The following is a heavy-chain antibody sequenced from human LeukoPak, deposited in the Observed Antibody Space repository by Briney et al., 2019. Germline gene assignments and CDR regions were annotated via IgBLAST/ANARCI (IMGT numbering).Heavy chain of an antibody. V-gene: IGHV4-34*01. J-gene: IGHJ4*02. CDR2: INHSGST. CDR3: ARAGRGSGYYPHAIDY. CDR1: GFTFSNYA. Sequence: GSLRLSCAASGFTFSNYAMRWVRQAPGKGLEWIGEINHSGSTNYNPSLKSRVTISVDTSKNQFSLKLSSVTAADTAVYYCARAGRGSGYYPHAIDYWGQGTLVTVSS. D-gene: IGHD3-3*01.